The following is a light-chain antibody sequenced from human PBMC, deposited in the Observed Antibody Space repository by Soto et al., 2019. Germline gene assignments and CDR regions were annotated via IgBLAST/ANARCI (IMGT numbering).Light chain of an antibody. Sequence: EIMMTQSPATLSVSPGERATLSCRASQSVRNNLAWYQQKPGQAPRLLIYYASTRATGIPARFSGSGSGTEFTLTISSLQSEDFALYYCQQYNNWPPITFGQGTRLEIE. V-gene: IGKV3-15*01. CDR3: QQYNNWPPIT. CDR2: YAS. CDR1: QSVRNN. J-gene: IGKJ5*01.